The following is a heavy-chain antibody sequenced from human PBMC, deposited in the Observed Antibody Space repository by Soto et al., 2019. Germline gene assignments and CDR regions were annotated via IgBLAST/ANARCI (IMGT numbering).Heavy chain of an antibody. CDR1: GASIRSSTFY. J-gene: IGHJ4*02. CDR2: IYYSGST. Sequence: SETLSLTCTVSGASIRSSTFYWGWIRQPPGKGLEWIGSIYYSGSTYYNPSLKSRLTISVDTSKNQFSLKLSSVTAADTAVYYCARRIIVATIDYWGQGTLVTSPQ. V-gene: IGHV4-39*01. CDR3: ARRIIVATIDY. D-gene: IGHD5-12*01.